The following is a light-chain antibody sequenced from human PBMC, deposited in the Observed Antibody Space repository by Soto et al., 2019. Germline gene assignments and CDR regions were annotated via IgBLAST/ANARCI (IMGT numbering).Light chain of an antibody. Sequence: EIVLTQSPGTLSLSPGESATLACRASQSVSSNYLAWYQQKPGQPPRLLIYGASSRATGIPDRFSGSGSGADFTLTILRLEPEDFAVYYCQQYSRLPRTFGQGTRVDIK. CDR2: GAS. V-gene: IGKV3-20*01. J-gene: IGKJ1*01. CDR1: QSVSSNY. CDR3: QQYSRLPRT.